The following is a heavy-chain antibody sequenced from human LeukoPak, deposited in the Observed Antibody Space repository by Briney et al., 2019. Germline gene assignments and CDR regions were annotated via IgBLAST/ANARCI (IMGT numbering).Heavy chain of an antibody. CDR1: GFTFSSYW. V-gene: IGHV3-7*01. Sequence: GGSVRLSCVASGFTFSSYWMSWVRQAPGKGLEWVANIKQDGSEKYYVDSVKGRFTISRDNAKNSLYLQTNSLRAEDTAVYYCVREGVYSNGPFDYWGQGTRVTVSS. CDR2: IKQDGSEK. D-gene: IGHD5-18*01. J-gene: IGHJ4*02. CDR3: VREGVYSNGPFDY.